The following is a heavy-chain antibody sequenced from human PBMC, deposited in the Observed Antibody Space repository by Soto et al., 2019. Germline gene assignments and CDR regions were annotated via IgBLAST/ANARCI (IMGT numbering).Heavy chain of an antibody. D-gene: IGHD6-19*01. J-gene: IGHJ4*02. Sequence: EVQLVESGGGLVQPGGSLKLSCAASGFTFSDSGVHWVRQASGKGLGWVGRIRSKANKYATAYAASVKGRFTISRDDSKNTAYLQMNSLKIEDTAVYYCTCTPAYSSGWYDDYWGQGTLVTVSS. CDR3: TCTPAYSSGWYDDY. V-gene: IGHV3-73*02. CDR1: GFTFSDSG. CDR2: IRSKANKYAT.